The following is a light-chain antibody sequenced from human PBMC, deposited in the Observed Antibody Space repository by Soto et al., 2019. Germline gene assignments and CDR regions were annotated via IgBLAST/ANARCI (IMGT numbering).Light chain of an antibody. Sequence: QSVLTQPRSVSDSPGQSVTISCTGTSSDVGGYNYVSWYQQHPGKAPKVMIYDVSKRPSGVPDRFSGSKSGNTASLTISGLQAEDEADYYCLVYGRGGTLMFGGGTKLTVL. J-gene: IGLJ3*02. V-gene: IGLV2-11*01. CDR2: DVS. CDR3: LVYGRGGTLM. CDR1: SSDVGGYNY.